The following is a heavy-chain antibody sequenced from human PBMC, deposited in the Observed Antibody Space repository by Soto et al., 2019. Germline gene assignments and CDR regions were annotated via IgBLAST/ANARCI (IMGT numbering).Heavy chain of an antibody. D-gene: IGHD6-25*01. CDR2: INHRGST. J-gene: IGHJ6*02. CDR1: GGSFSGYY. Sequence: PSETLSLTCAVYGGSFSGYYWIWILQPPGKGLEWIGEINHRGSTNYNPSLKRRVTISVDTSKNQFSLKLNSVTAADTAVYYCARGSRVKIPAASGRDYYYHGLDVWGQGTAVTVSS. CDR3: ARGSRVKIPAASGRDYYYHGLDV. V-gene: IGHV4-34*01.